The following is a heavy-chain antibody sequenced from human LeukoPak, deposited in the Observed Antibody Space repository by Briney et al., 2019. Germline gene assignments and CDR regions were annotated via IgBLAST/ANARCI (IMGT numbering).Heavy chain of an antibody. CDR1: GFTFSSSA. J-gene: IGHJ4*02. Sequence: GGSLRLSCAASGFTFSSSAMSWVRQAPGKGLEWVSAISGSGGNTYYADSVKGRFTISRDNSKNTLYLQMNSLRAEDTAVYYCAKGARAALNAYFDYWGQGTLVTVSS. V-gene: IGHV3-23*01. CDR2: ISGSGGNT. D-gene: IGHD2-15*01. CDR3: AKGARAALNAYFDY.